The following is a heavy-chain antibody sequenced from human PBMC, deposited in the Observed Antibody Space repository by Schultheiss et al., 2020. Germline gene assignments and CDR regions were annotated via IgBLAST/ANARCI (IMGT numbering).Heavy chain of an antibody. D-gene: IGHD2-15*01. J-gene: IGHJ4*02. CDR2: ISSSSSYT. Sequence: GESLKISCAASGFTFSDYYMSWIRQAPGKGLEWVSYISSSSSYTNYADSVKGRFTISRDNAKNSLYLQMNSLRAEDTAVYYCARVGRGYCSGGSCYLDYWGQGTLVTVSS. V-gene: IGHV3-11*06. CDR1: GFTFSDYY. CDR3: ARVGRGYCSGGSCYLDY.